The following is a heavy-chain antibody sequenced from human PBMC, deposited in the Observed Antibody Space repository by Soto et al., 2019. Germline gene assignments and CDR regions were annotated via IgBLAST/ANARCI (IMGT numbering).Heavy chain of an antibody. CDR3: ARLRFIFMERDFDS. CDR2: IKQDGTSK. Sequence: EVQLVESGGGLVQPGGSLRLSCAASGFTFTSYWMSWVRQAPGKGLEWVANIKQDGTSKYYADSVKGRFTVSRDNGKSSIYLQTDSLRDDDTAVYSCARLRFIFMERDFDSWGQGTLVTVSS. CDR1: GFTFTSYW. V-gene: IGHV3-7*05. J-gene: IGHJ4*02. D-gene: IGHD3-3*01.